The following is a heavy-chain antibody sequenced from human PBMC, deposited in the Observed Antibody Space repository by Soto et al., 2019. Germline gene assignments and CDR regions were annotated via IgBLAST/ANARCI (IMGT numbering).Heavy chain of an antibody. CDR2: ISGYNDNT. V-gene: IGHV1-18*01. CDR1: GYIFSNFG. Sequence: QIQLVQSGPEVRKPGASVKVSCKASGYIFSNFGISWVRQAPGQGLEWMGWISGYNDNTNYAQKFQDRVRITTDISTSTAYMELTTLRTEDTAVYYCAKDASSWFYYYYGMDVWGQGTTVTVS. CDR3: AKDASSWFYYYYGMDV. J-gene: IGHJ6*02. D-gene: IGHD2-2*01.